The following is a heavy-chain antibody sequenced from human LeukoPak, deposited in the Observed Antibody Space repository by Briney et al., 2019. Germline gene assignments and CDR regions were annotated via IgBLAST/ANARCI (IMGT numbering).Heavy chain of an antibody. CDR1: GGSMSNSSYY. J-gene: IGHJ3*02. V-gene: IGHV4-39*07. Sequence: PSETLSLTCTVSGGSMSNSSYYWGWIRQPPGKGLEWIGSIYHSGSTYYNPSLKSRVTISVDTSKNQFSLKLSSVTAADTAVYYCARALLIVGATKGRDAFDIWGQGTMVTVSS. CDR3: ARALLIVGATKGRDAFDI. CDR2: IYHSGST. D-gene: IGHD1-26*01.